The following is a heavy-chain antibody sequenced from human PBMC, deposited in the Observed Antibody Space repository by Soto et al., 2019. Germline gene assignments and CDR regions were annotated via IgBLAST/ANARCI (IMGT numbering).Heavy chain of an antibody. CDR3: ARDFWSGYYTASYFDY. CDR2: ISYDGSNK. V-gene: IGHV3-30*03. D-gene: IGHD3-3*01. Sequence: GGSLRLSCAASGFTFSSYGMHWVRQAPGKGLEWVAVISYDGSNKYYADSVKGRFTISRDNSKNTLYLQMNSLRAEDTAVYYCARDFWSGYYTASYFDYWGQGTLVTVSS. CDR1: GFTFSSYG. J-gene: IGHJ4*02.